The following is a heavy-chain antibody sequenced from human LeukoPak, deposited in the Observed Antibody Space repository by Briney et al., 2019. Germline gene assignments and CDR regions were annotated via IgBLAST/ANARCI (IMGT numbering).Heavy chain of an antibody. CDR3: ATPDEPPRIAVAGLQHFDY. V-gene: IGHV1-69*13. D-gene: IGHD6-19*01. CDR1: GGTFSSYA. CDR2: IIPIFGTA. Sequence: SVMVSCKASGGTFSSYAISWVRQAPGQGLEWMGGIIPIFGTANYAQKFQGRVTITADESTSTAYMELSSLRSEDTAVYYCATPDEPPRIAVAGLQHFDYWGQGTLVTVSS. J-gene: IGHJ4*02.